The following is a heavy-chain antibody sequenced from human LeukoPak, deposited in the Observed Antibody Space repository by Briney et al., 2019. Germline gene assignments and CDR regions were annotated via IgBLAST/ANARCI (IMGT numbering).Heavy chain of an antibody. Sequence: GGSLRLSCAASGFTFSKYWMLWVRQAPGKGLESVSRIYTDGTATTYADYVNGRFPDSRENADNTMFLQMNSVRDEDTAVYYCATKQWLAPPPDSWGQGTQVTVSS. J-gene: IGHJ4*02. CDR2: IYTDGTAT. V-gene: IGHV3-74*01. CDR3: ATKQWLAPPPDS. CDR1: GFTFSKYW. D-gene: IGHD6-19*01.